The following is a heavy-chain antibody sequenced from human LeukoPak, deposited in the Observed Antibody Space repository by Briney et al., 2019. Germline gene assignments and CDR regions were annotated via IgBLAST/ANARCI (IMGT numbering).Heavy chain of an antibody. CDR3: AKGRTGYIPDS. D-gene: IGHD6-13*01. CDR2: ISGNDGTT. V-gene: IGHV3-23*01. CDR1: GFTFSTYT. J-gene: IGHJ4*02. Sequence: GGSLRLSCAASGFTFSTYTMTWVRQAPGKGLEWVSVISGNDGTTFYADSVKGRFTISRDNSKSTLYLQMNSLRVEDTAVYYCAKGRTGYIPDSWGQGTLVTVSS.